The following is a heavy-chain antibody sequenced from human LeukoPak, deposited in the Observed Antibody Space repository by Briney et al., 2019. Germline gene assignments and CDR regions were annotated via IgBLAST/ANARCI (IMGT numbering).Heavy chain of an antibody. D-gene: IGHD3-16*02. CDR3: ARENLVRQTTYYDYVWGSYRWLPPTYYFDY. CDR1: GGSISSYY. Sequence: PSETLSLTCTVSGGSISSYYWSWIRQPPGKGLEWLGYIYYSGSTYYNPSLKSRVTISVDTSENQFSLKLSSVTAADTAVYYCARENLVRQTTYYDYVWGSYRWLPPTYYFDYWGQGTLVTVSS. CDR2: IYYSGST. V-gene: IGHV4-59*12. J-gene: IGHJ4*02.